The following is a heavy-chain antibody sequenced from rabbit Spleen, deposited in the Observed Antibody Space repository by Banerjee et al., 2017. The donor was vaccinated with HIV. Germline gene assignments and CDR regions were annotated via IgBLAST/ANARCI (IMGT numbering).Heavy chain of an antibody. CDR2: INSFTGRP. CDR3: ARDLAGVIGWKFHL. J-gene: IGHJ4*01. V-gene: IGHV1S45*01. Sequence: QEQLEESGGDLVQPEGSLTLTCKASGFSFSDGYVMSWVRQAPGKGLEWIGCINSFTGRPVYATWAKGRCTISKASCPTVALQMTSLTAADTATYFCARDLAGVIGWKFHLWGPGTLVTVS. D-gene: IGHD4-1*01. CDR1: GFSFSDGYV.